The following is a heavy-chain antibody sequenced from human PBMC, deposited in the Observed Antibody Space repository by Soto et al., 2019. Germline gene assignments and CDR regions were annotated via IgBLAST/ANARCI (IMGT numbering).Heavy chain of an antibody. CDR2: IFPDGST. D-gene: IGHD2-15*01. Sequence: EVQLMESGGGLVQPGGSLRLSCTVSGFTVSSNYMNWVRQAPGKGLEWVSVIFPDGSTYYPDSVRDSFTISRDNSKNTVYLQMNCLRAEDTAVYFCARRALPHAFVDYWGQGTLVTVSS. CDR1: GFTVSSNY. V-gene: IGHV3-66*01. J-gene: IGHJ4*02. CDR3: ARRALPHAFVDY.